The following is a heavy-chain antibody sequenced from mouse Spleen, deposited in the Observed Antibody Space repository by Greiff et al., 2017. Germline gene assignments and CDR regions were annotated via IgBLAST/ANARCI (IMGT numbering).Heavy chain of an antibody. CDR1: GFSLTGYG. Sequence: VQLVESGPGLVAPSQSLSITCTVSGFSLTGYGVNXVRQPPGKGLEWLGMIWGDGSTDYNSALKSRLSISKDNSKSQVFLKMNSLQTDDTARYYCARDQGGLCLDYWGQGTSVTVSS. D-gene: IGHD6-5*01. V-gene: IGHV2-6-7*01. CDR3: ARDQGGLCLDY. CDR2: IWGDGST. J-gene: IGHJ4*01.